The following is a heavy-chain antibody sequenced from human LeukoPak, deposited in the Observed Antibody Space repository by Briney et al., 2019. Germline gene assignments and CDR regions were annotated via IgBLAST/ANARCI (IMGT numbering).Heavy chain of an antibody. D-gene: IGHD3-16*01. CDR2: ISYDGSNK. J-gene: IGHJ5*02. Sequence: GRSLRLSCAASGFTLSSYAMHWVRQAPGKGLEWVAVISYDGSNKYYADSVKGRFTISRDNSKNTLYLQMNSLRAEDTAVYYCASTLYYSHGWFDPWGQGTLVTVSS. CDR3: ASTLYYSHGWFDP. V-gene: IGHV3-30-3*01. CDR1: GFTLSSYA.